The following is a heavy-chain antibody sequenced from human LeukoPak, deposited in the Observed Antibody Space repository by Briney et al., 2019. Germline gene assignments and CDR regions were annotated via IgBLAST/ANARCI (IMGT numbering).Heavy chain of an antibody. V-gene: IGHV4-59*01. Sequence: SETLSLTCTVSGGSISSYYWSWIRQPPGKGLEWIGYIYYSGSTNYNPSLKSRVTISVDTSKNQFSLKLSSVTAADTAVYYCARVGIDYYFDYWGQGTLVTVSS. CDR3: ARVGIDYYFDY. D-gene: IGHD3-3*01. CDR2: IYYSGST. CDR1: GGSISSYY. J-gene: IGHJ4*02.